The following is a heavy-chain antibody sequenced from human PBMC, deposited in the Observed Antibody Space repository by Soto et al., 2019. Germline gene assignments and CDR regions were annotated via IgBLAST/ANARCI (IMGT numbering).Heavy chain of an antibody. CDR2: IRVYNGAT. CDR1: GYTFTSYG. J-gene: IGHJ2*01. Sequence: QGQLVQSGNEVKRPGASVKVSCKASGYTFTSYGISWVRQAPGQGLEWLGWIRVYNGATNYAEKLQGRVTVTIDPSANTAYMELRNLRSDDTAVYFCAKTYGDFYWYFDPWGRGTLVTVSS. D-gene: IGHD4-17*01. CDR3: AKTYGDFYWYFDP. V-gene: IGHV1-18*01.